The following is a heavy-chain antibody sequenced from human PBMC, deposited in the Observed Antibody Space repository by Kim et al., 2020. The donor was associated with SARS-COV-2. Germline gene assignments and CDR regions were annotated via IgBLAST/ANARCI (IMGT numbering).Heavy chain of an antibody. CDR3: ARARIAAVKVFDY. J-gene: IGHJ4*02. V-gene: IGHV4-39*07. D-gene: IGHD6-13*01. Sequence: NPSLKSRVTISVDTSKNQFSLKLSSVTAADTAVYYCARARIAAVKVFDYWGQGTLVTVSS.